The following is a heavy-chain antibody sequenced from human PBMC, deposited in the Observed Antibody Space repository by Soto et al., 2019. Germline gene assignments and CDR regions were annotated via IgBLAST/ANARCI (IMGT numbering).Heavy chain of an antibody. Sequence: QVRLVQSGAEVKAPGASVKVSCKAPGDTFTSYYLHWVRQAPGHGLEWMGVNNPNGGSTRFAQKVQGTVTVTRDTSTGTVYMELGGLTSEDTAVYYCARSSGRVHVITIKGTNRFAPWGQGTLVTVSS. D-gene: IGHD3-10*01. CDR2: NNPNGGST. CDR1: GDTFTSYY. CDR3: ARSSGRVHVITIKGTNRFAP. J-gene: IGHJ5*02. V-gene: IGHV1-46*01.